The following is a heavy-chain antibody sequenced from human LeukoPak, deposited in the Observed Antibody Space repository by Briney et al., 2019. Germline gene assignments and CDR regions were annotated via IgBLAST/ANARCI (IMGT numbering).Heavy chain of an antibody. CDR1: GDSISSGTYY. J-gene: IGHJ4*02. CDR3: ARYGPSGSHTHFDY. CDR2: IYHSGKT. V-gene: IGHV4-31*03. Sequence: SETLSLTCTVSGDSISSGTYYWSWIRQHPGAGLEWIAYIYHSGKTYYNPSLKSRVDISVDTSKNQFSLKVSSVTAADTAVYYCARYGPSGSHTHFDYWGQGALVTVSS. D-gene: IGHD1-26*01.